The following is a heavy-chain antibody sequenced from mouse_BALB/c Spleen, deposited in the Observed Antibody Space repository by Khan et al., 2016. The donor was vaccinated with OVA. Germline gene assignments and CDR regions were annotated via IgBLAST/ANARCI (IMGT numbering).Heavy chain of an antibody. V-gene: IGHV5-6*01. D-gene: IGHD1-1*02. J-gene: IGHJ3*01. Sequence: EVQRVESGGDLVKPGGSLKLSCAASGFTFSTYGMSWVRQNPDKRLEWVATISSGGSYTYYVDSVKGRFTISRDNAKNTLELQRSSLKSEDTAMYYCTRLAYYYNSEGFAYWGQGTLVTVSA. CDR3: TRLAYYYNSEGFAY. CDR2: ISSGGSYT. CDR1: GFTFSTYG.